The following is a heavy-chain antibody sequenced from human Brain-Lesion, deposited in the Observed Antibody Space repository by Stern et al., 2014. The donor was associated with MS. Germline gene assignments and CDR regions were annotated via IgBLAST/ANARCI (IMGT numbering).Heavy chain of an antibody. Sequence: EVQLVESGGDLVQPGGSLRLSCVASGFTFSDYWLTWVRQAPGKGLQWVANINQDGSDKNYVDSVKGRFIISRDNAKNSLYLQMNSLRVDDTAVYYCARIDRGNYDFWSGYYDYWFDPWGQGTLVTVSS. J-gene: IGHJ5*02. V-gene: IGHV3-7*01. CDR2: INQDGSDK. CDR1: GFTFSDYW. CDR3: ARIDRGNYDFWSGYYDYWFDP. D-gene: IGHD3-3*01.